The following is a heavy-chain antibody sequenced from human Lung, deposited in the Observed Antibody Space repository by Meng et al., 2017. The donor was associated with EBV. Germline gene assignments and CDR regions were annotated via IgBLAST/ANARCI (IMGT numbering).Heavy chain of an antibody. D-gene: IGHD5-12*01. Sequence: QVQLQGAGPGLVKPSETLSLTCTVSGVSISTYYWSWVRQPPGKGLEWIGYIYYSGSTNYNPSLKSRVTISVDTSKNQFSLKLNSVTAADTAVYYCARHDGGYGDYFDHWGQGTLVTVSS. V-gene: IGHV4-59*08. CDR2: IYYSGST. CDR3: ARHDGGYGDYFDH. CDR1: GVSISTYY. J-gene: IGHJ4*02.